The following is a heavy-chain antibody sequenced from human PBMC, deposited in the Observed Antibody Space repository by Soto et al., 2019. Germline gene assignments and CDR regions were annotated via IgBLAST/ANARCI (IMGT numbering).Heavy chain of an antibody. CDR2: ISAYNGNT. Sequence: QVQLVQSGAEVKKPGASVKVSCKASGYTFTSYGISWVRQAPGQGLEWMGWISAYNGNTNYAQKLQGRVTMTTDTSTRTAYMELRSLRCDDTAVYYCARGNFDWFQLDAFDIWGQGTMVTVSS. J-gene: IGHJ3*02. CDR1: GYTFTSYG. D-gene: IGHD3-9*01. V-gene: IGHV1-18*01. CDR3: ARGNFDWFQLDAFDI.